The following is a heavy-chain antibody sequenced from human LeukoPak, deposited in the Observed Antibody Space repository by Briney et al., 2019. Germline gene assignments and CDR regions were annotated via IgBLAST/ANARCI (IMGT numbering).Heavy chain of an antibody. CDR3: ARSEWLDP. Sequence: GASLRLSCAASGLTSSTHWIHWVRQAPGQGLEWVSRIKSDGSITSYADSLKGRFTITRDNARNTAYLQMNSLRAEDTAVYYCARSEWLDPWGQGTLVTVSS. CDR2: IKSDGSIT. V-gene: IGHV3-74*01. J-gene: IGHJ5*02. CDR1: GLTSSTHW.